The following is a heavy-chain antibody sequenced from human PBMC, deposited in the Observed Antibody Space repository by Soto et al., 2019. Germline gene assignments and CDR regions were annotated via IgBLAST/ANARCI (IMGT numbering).Heavy chain of an antibody. Sequence: SETLSLTCSVSGASVSGGGYFWSWIRXPPGKGLEWIGYMYYGGRTNYNPSLKSRVTISVDTSKMQVSLKLSSVTAADTAVYFCARGTPSPLIVRSSRGPWFDPWGQGTLVTVSS. J-gene: IGHJ5*02. D-gene: IGHD2-15*01. V-gene: IGHV4-61*08. CDR2: MYYGGRT. CDR3: ARGTPSPLIVRSSRGPWFDP. CDR1: GASVSGGGYF.